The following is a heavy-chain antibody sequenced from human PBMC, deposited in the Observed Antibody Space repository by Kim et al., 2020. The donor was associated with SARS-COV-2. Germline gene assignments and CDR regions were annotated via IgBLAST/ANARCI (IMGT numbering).Heavy chain of an antibody. CDR3: VRHASSSYYFDY. J-gene: IGHJ4*02. D-gene: IGHD2-15*01. Sequence: SETLSLTCTVSGGSITSRTYYWTWIRQPPGKGLEWIGSVSYSGGNYYDTSRITLSLDAPKNEFSLKLTSVTAADTAVYFCVRHASSSYYFDYCGQGALVT. V-gene: IGHV4-39*01. CDR1: GGSITSRTYY. CDR2: VSYSGGN.